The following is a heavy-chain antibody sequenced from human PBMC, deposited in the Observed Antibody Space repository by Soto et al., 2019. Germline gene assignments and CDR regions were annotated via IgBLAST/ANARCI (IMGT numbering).Heavy chain of an antibody. V-gene: IGHV1-46*01. CDR3: ARTARRSVRGGYYGMDV. D-gene: IGHD3-16*01. Sequence: QVQLVQSGAEVKKPGASVKVSCKASGYTFTSYYMHWVRQAPGQGLEWMGIINPSGGSTSYAQKFQGRVTMSRDTSTSTVYMELSSMRFEDTAVYYCARTARRSVRGGYYGMDVWGQGTTVTVSS. CDR1: GYTFTSYY. CDR2: INPSGGST. J-gene: IGHJ6*02.